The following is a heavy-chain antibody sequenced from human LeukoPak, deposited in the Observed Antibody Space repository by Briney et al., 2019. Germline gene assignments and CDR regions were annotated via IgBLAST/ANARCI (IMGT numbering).Heavy chain of an antibody. D-gene: IGHD5-18*01. J-gene: IGHJ4*02. CDR2: VSSDGTTT. Sequence: PGRSLRLSCAASGFTFRSYVMHWVRQAPRKGLEWVAIVSSDGTTTYYADSVKGRFTISRDNPKNTLYLQMNSLRAEDTAVYYCAKAKWNTANSFLVKYWGQGTLVTVSS. CDR3: AKAKWNTANSFLVKY. V-gene: IGHV3-30*04. CDR1: GFTFRSYV.